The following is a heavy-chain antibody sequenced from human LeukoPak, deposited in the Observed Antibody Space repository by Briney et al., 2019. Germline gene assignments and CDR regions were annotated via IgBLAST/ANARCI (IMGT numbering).Heavy chain of an antibody. D-gene: IGHD3-9*01. CDR3: ARHNYDILTGLDAFDI. J-gene: IGHJ3*02. V-gene: IGHV4-59*01. CDR1: GGSITSYY. Sequence: SETLSLTCTVSGGSITSYYWSWVRQPPGKGLEWIAYIYYSGSTSGSTNYNPALKSPDTISVDTYKNQFSLKLNSMTAADTAVYYCARHNYDILTGLDAFDIWGQGTMVTVSS. CDR2: IYYSGSTSGST.